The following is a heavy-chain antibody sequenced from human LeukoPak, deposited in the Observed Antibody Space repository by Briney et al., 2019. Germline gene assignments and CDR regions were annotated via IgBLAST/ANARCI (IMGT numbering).Heavy chain of an antibody. V-gene: IGHV3-23*01. Sequence: WESLRLSCAASGFTFSSYAMSWVRQAPGKGLEWVSAISGSGGSTYYADSVKGRFTISRDNSKNTLYLQMNSLRAEDTAVYYCAKDRGGHYYDSSDYWGQGTLVTVSS. CDR3: AKDRGGHYYDSSDY. CDR1: GFTFSSYA. CDR2: ISGSGGST. D-gene: IGHD3-22*01. J-gene: IGHJ4*02.